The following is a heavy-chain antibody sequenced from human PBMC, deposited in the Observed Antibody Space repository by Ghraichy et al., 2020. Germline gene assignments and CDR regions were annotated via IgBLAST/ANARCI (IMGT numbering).Heavy chain of an antibody. CDR2: ISSSSRTI. J-gene: IGHJ6*02. D-gene: IGHD4-23*01. Sequence: GGSLRLSCAASGFSLSNYIINWVRQAPWKGLEWVSHISSSSRTISYADSEKGRFTVSRDNAKNSVFLQMNSLRDEDTAVYYCARGSRVVRFYYYDALDVWGPGTTVTVSS. CDR1: GFSLSNYI. V-gene: IGHV3-48*02. CDR3: ARGSRVVRFYYYDALDV.